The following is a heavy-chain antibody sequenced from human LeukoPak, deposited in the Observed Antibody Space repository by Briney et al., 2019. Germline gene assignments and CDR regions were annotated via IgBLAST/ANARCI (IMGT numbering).Heavy chain of an antibody. CDR2: ISTNNGNT. D-gene: IGHD1-26*01. Sequence: ASVKVSCKASGYTFTSYGITWMRQAPGQGLEWMGWISTNNGNTNYVQKFQGRVTMTTDTSTSTAYMELSSLRSEDTAVYYCARQGATKTSYYFDYWGQGTLVTVSS. V-gene: IGHV1-18*01. CDR1: GYTFTSYG. J-gene: IGHJ4*02. CDR3: ARQGATKTSYYFDY.